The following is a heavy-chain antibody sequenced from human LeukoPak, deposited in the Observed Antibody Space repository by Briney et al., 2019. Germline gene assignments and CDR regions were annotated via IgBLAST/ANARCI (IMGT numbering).Heavy chain of an antibody. V-gene: IGHV4-4*07. J-gene: IGHJ4*02. CDR1: GGSISSYY. CDR3: AGTYYYGSGSYSLDY. Sequence: SSETLSLTCTVSGGSISSYYWSWIRQPAGKGLEWLGRIYTSGSTNYNPSLKSRVTMSVDTSKSQFSLKLSSVTAADTAVYYCAGTYYYGSGSYSLDYWGQGTLVTVSS. CDR2: IYTSGST. D-gene: IGHD3-10*01.